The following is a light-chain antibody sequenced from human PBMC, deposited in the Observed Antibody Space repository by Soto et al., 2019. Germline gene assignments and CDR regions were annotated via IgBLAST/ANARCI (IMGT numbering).Light chain of an antibody. CDR3: GADHGSGGNFVV. Sequence: QSVLTQPPSASASLGASVTLTCTLSSGYSNYKVDWYQQRPGKGPRFVMRVGTGGIVGSKGDGIPDRFSVLGSGLNRYLTINNIQEEDESDYHCGADHGSGGNFVVVGGGSKLTVL. CDR2: VGTGGIVG. V-gene: IGLV9-49*01. CDR1: SGYSNYK. J-gene: IGLJ2*01.